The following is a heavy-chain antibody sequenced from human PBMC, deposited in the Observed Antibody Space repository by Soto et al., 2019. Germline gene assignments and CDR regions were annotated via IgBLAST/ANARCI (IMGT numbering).Heavy chain of an antibody. V-gene: IGHV3-48*02. J-gene: IGHJ5*02. CDR2: ISSSSSTI. Sequence: GGSLRLSCAASGFTFSSYSMNWVRQAPGKGLEWVSYISSSSSTIYYADSVKGRFTISRDNAKNSLYLQMNSLRDEDTAVYYCAREIIAAAGNWFDPWGQGTLVTVSS. CDR3: AREIIAAAGNWFDP. D-gene: IGHD6-13*01. CDR1: GFTFSSYS.